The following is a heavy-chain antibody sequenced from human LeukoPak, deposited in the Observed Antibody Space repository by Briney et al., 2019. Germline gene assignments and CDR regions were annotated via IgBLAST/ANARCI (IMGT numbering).Heavy chain of an antibody. D-gene: IGHD3-22*01. CDR2: ISAYNGNT. CDR3: ARDLHYYDSSGYYST. Sequence: EASVKVSCKASGYTFTSYGISWVRQAPGQGLEWMGWISAYNGNTNYAQKLQGRVTMTTDTSTSTAYMELRSLRSDDAAVYYCARDLHYYDSSGYYSTWGQGTLVTVSS. CDR1: GYTFTSYG. V-gene: IGHV1-18*01. J-gene: IGHJ5*02.